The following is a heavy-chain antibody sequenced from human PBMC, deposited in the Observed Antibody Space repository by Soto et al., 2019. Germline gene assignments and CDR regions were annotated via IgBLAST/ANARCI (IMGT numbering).Heavy chain of an antibody. CDR1: GFTFSNFA. CDR2: ISGSGGGT. Sequence: PGGSLRLSCATSGFTFSNFAMSWVRQAPGKGLEWVSAISGSGGGTYYADSVKGRFSISRDNFRNTLYLQMNSLRAEDTATYYYANPRKGSGFDFWGPGTLVTVSS. V-gene: IGHV3-23*01. CDR3: ANPRKGSGFDF. D-gene: IGHD6-19*01. J-gene: IGHJ4*02.